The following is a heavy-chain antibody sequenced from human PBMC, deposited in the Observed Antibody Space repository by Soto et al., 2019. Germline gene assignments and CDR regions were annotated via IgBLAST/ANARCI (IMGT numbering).Heavy chain of an antibody. J-gene: IGHJ6*02. V-gene: IGHV3-15*01. CDR1: GFSFSNAW. CDR3: TTLNYGVDV. CDR2: IKSKTEGGTA. Sequence: EVQLVESGGGLVKPGGSLRLSCAASGFSFSNAWMSWVRQLPGKGLEWVGHIKSKTEGGTADYAAPVKGRFTISRDDSKNTLYLQMNSLKTEDTAMFYCTTLNYGVDVWGQGTTVTVSS.